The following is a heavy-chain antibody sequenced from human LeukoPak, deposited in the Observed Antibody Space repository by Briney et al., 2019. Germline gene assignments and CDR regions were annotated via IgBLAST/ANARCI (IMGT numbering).Heavy chain of an antibody. J-gene: IGHJ4*02. Sequence: GASXXVSCKASGYTFTSYGISWVRQAPGQGLEWMGWISAYNGNTNYAQKLQGRVTMTTDTSTSTAYMELRSLRSDDTAVYYCARDITYYDILIWDYWGQGTLVTVSS. D-gene: IGHD3-9*01. CDR1: GYTFTSYG. CDR2: ISAYNGNT. CDR3: ARDITYYDILIWDY. V-gene: IGHV1-18*01.